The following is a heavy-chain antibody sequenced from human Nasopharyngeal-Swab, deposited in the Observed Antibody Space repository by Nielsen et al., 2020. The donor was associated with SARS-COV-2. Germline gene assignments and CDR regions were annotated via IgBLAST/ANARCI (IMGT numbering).Heavy chain of an antibody. V-gene: IGHV3-21*01. CDR2: ISSSSSYI. CDR1: GFTFSSYS. J-gene: IGHJ5*02. Sequence: GESLKISCPSSGFTFSSYSMNWVRQAPGKGLEWVSSISSSSSYIYYADSVKGRFTISRDNAKNSLYLQMNSLRAEDTAVYYCARIDDYYGSAWGQGTLVTVSS. D-gene: IGHD3-10*01. CDR3: ARIDDYYGSA.